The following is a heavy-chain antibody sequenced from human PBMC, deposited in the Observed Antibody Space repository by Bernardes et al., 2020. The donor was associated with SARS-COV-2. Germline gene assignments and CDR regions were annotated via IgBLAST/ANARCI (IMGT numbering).Heavy chain of an antibody. J-gene: IGHJ6*02. D-gene: IGHD1-26*01. V-gene: IGHV3-30*18. Sequence: GGSLRLSCAASGFTFSSYGMHWARQAPGKGLEWVAVISYDGSNKYYADSVKGRFTISRDNSKNTLYLQMNSLRAEDTAVYYCAKLIVGAEVGMDVWGQGTTVTVSS. CDR3: AKLIVGAEVGMDV. CDR1: GFTFSSYG. CDR2: ISYDGSNK.